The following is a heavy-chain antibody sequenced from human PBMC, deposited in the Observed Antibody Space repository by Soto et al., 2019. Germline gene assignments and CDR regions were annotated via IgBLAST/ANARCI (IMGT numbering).Heavy chain of an antibody. CDR3: AREREDSSGYGYWFDF. V-gene: IGHV4-30-4*01. Sequence: SETLSLTCTVSGGSISSGDYYWSWIRQPPGKGLEWIGYIYYSGSTYYNPSLKSRVTISVDTSKNQFSLKLSSVTAADTAVYYXAREREDSSGYGYWFDFWGQGILVTVSS. CDR2: IYYSGST. CDR1: GGSISSGDYY. J-gene: IGHJ4*02. D-gene: IGHD3-22*01.